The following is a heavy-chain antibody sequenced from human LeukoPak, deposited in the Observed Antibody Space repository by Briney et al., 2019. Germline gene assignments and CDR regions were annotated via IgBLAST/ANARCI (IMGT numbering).Heavy chain of an antibody. CDR3: ARDAPQVPAAGVLAS. J-gene: IGHJ5*02. Sequence: GGSLRLSCAASGFTVSDNYMSWVRQAPGKGLEWVSVMYSGGDTYYANSVKGRFTFSRDISKNTLYLRMNGLRTEDTAMYYCARDAPQVPAAGVLASWGQGTLVTVSS. D-gene: IGHD6-13*01. V-gene: IGHV3-53*01. CDR1: GFTVSDNY. CDR2: MYSGGDT.